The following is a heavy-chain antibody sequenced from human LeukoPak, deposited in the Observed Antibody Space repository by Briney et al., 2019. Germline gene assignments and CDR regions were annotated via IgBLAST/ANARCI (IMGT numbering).Heavy chain of an antibody. CDR2: INAGNGNT. Sequence: ASVKVSCKASGYTFTSYAMHWVRQAPGQRLEWMGWINAGNGNTKYSQKFQGRVTITRDTSASIAYMELSSLRSEDTAVYYCARAMVRGFIDYWGQGTLVTVSS. CDR1: GYTFTSYA. V-gene: IGHV1-3*01. CDR3: ARAMVRGFIDY. D-gene: IGHD3-10*01. J-gene: IGHJ4*02.